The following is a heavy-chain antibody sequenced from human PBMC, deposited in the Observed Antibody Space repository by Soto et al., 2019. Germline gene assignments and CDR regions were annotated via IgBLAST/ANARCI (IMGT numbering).Heavy chain of an antibody. D-gene: IGHD1-7*01. V-gene: IGHV3-64*01. CDR2: ISSNGGTT. CDR1: GFTFSSYD. J-gene: IGHJ4*02. CDR3: VRRVSGNYDY. Sequence: EVPLAESGGGMVQPGGSLRLSCVASGFTFSSYDMHWVRQAPGKGLEYVSSISSNGGTTYYGNSVKGRFTISRDNSQTPLYLHMGSLRAEDMAVYYCVRRVSGNYDYWGQGTLVTVSS.